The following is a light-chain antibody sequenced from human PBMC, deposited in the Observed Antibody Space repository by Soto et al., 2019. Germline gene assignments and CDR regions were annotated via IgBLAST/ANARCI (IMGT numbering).Light chain of an antibody. Sequence: EVVLTQSPTTLSLSPGESPTLSCRTSHSDSDYLAWYQQKPGQAPRLLIYDASKRATGIPARFSGGGSETDFTLTISRLEPEHFAVYYCQQYGSSPRTFGQGTKVDI. CDR1: HSDSDY. CDR3: QQYGSSPRT. CDR2: DAS. J-gene: IGKJ1*01. V-gene: IGKV3-20*01.